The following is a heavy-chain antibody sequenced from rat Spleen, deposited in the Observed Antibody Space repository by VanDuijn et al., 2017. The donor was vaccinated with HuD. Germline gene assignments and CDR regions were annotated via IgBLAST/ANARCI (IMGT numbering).Heavy chain of an antibody. J-gene: IGHJ2*01. CDR3: TTQGIIRIPLFDY. CDR1: GFTFNKYW. Sequence: EVQLVESGGGLVQPGRSLKLSCVTSGFTFNKYWMTWIRQAPGKGLEWIASITHVGGSTFYPDSLKGRFTISRDNTKSTLSLQMDSLKSEDTATYYCTTQGIIRIPLFDYWGQGVMVTVSS. CDR2: ITHVGGST. D-gene: IGHD4-3*01. V-gene: IGHV5-31*01.